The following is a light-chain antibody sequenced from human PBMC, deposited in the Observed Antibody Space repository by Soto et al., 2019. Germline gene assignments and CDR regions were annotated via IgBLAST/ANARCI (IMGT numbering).Light chain of an antibody. CDR2: DNN. J-gene: IGLJ2*01. V-gene: IGLV1-51*01. Sequence: QSVLTQPPSVSAAPGQKVTISCAGSSSNIGRNYVSWYQQIPGTAPKLLIYDNNERPSGIPDRFSASKSDTSAALDITGPQTGDEADYYCGTWDSSLRAGVFGGGTKVTVL. CDR3: GTWDSSLRAGV. CDR1: SSNIGRNY.